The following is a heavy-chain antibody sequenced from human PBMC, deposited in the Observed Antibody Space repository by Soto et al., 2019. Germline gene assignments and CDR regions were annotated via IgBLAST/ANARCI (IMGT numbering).Heavy chain of an antibody. D-gene: IGHD6-13*01. CDR1: GGSISSYY. CDR3: AREVYSSSWYPSGAFDI. Sequence: SETLSLTCTVSGGSISSYYWSWIRQPPGKGLEWIGYIYYSGSTNYNPSLKSRVTISVDTSKNQFSLKLSSVTAADTAVYYCAREVYSSSWYPSGAFDIWGQGTMVTV. J-gene: IGHJ3*02. CDR2: IYYSGST. V-gene: IGHV4-59*01.